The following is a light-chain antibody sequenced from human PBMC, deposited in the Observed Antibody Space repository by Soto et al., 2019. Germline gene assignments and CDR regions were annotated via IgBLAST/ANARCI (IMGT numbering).Light chain of an antibody. J-gene: IGLJ3*02. V-gene: IGLV2-11*01. Sequence: QSALTQPRSVSGSPGQSVTISCTGTSSDVGDYNYVSWYQHHPGKAPRVMIFDVTERPSGVPDRFSGSKSGNTAFLTISGLQAEDEADSYCCSRVGTYSWMFGGGTKVTVL. CDR3: CSRVGTYSWM. CDR2: DVT. CDR1: SSDVGDYNY.